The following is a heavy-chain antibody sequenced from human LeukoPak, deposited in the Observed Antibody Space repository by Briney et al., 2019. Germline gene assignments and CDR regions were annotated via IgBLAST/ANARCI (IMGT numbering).Heavy chain of an antibody. J-gene: IGHJ6*04. Sequence: GRSLRLSCAASRFTFSSYGMHWVRQAPGKGLEWVAVISYDGSNKYYADSVKGRFTISRDNSKNTLYLQMNSLRAEDTAVYYCAKDSLYCSSTSCYARGKKYYYYGMDVWGKGTTVTVSS. D-gene: IGHD2-2*01. V-gene: IGHV3-30*18. CDR3: AKDSLYCSSTSCYARGKKYYYYGMDV. CDR2: ISYDGSNK. CDR1: RFTFSSYG.